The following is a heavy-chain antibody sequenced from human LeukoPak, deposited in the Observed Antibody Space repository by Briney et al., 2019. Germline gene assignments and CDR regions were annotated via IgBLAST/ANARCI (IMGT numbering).Heavy chain of an antibody. D-gene: IGHD4-17*01. Sequence: ASVKVSCKASGGTFSSYAISWVRQAPGQGLEWMGRIIPILGIANYAQKFQGRVTITVDKSTSTAYMELSSLRSEDTAVYYCARVAGYGDYVGYYYYYYYGMDVWGQGTTVTVSS. CDR1: GGTFSSYA. J-gene: IGHJ6*02. CDR3: ARVAGYGDYVGYYYYYYYGMDV. CDR2: IIPILGIA. V-gene: IGHV1-69*04.